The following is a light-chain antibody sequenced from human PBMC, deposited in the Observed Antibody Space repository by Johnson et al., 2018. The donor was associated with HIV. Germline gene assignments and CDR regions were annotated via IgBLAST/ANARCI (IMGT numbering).Light chain of an antibody. V-gene: IGLV1-51*02. CDR3: GTWGSSLSTNG. J-gene: IGLJ1*01. Sequence: QSVLTQPPSVSAAPGQKVTISCSGSSSNIGSNYVSWYQQFPWTAPKLLIYENVKRPSGIPDRFSGSKSGTSATLGITGLQTGDEADYYCGTWGSSLSTNGFGTGTKVSVL. CDR2: ENV. CDR1: SSNIGSNY.